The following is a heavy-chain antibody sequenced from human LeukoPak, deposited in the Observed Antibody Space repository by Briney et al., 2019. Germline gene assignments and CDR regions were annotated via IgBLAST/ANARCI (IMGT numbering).Heavy chain of an antibody. CDR2: ISSNGGST. J-gene: IGHJ5*02. V-gene: IGHV3-64D*06. D-gene: IGHD3-3*01. Sequence: GGSLRLSCSASGFTFSSYAMHWVRQAPGKGLEYVSAISSNGGSTYYADSVKGGFTISRDNSKNTLYLQMSSLRAEDTAVYYCVKGDYDFWSGPNWFDPWGQGTLVTVSS. CDR3: VKGDYDFWSGPNWFDP. CDR1: GFTFSSYA.